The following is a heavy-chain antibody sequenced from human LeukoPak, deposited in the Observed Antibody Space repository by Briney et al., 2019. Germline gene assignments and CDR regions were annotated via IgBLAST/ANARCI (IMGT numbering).Heavy chain of an antibody. CDR3: AGQTIAARHRGYYFDY. CDR2: MYYNGSP. Sequence: SETLSLTCTVSGDSINNYYGSWIRQPPGKGLEWIGYMYYNGSPNYNPSLKSRVTISVDRSKKQFSLKLTSVTAADTAVYYCAGQTIAARHRGYYFDYWGQGTLVTVSS. J-gene: IGHJ4*02. D-gene: IGHD6-6*01. V-gene: IGHV4-59*03. CDR1: GDSINNYY.